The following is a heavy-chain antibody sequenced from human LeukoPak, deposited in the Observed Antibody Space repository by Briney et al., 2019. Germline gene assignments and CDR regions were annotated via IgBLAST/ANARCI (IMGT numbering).Heavy chain of an antibody. CDR1: GFTFSSYG. CDR2: INWNGGST. D-gene: IGHD3-10*01. J-gene: IGHJ6*03. Sequence: GGSLRLSCAASGFTFSSYGMSWVRQAPGKGLEWVSGINWNGGSTGYADSVKGRFTISRDNAKKSLYLQMNSLRAEDTALYYCAKDRGPRFLYMDVWAKGTTATVSS. V-gene: IGHV3-20*04. CDR3: AKDRGPRFLYMDV.